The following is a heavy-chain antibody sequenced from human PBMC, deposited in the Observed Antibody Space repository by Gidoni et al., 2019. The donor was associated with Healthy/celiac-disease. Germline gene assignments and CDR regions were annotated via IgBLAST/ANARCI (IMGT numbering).Heavy chain of an antibody. J-gene: IGHJ6*03. V-gene: IGHV3-30*18. D-gene: IGHD3-3*01. CDR3: AKEEYYDFWSGSGRDYYYMDV. CDR2: ISYDGSNK. Sequence: QVQLVESWGGVVQPGRSLRLSCAASGFPFSSYGLHWVRQAPGKGLEWVAVISYDGSNKYYADSVKGRFTISRDKSKNTLYLQMNSLRAEDTAVYYCAKEEYYDFWSGSGRDYYYMDVWGKGTTVTVSS. CDR1: GFPFSSYG.